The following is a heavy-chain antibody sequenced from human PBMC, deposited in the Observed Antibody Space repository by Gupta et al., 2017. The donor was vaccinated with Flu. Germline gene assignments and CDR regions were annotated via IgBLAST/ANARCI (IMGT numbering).Heavy chain of an antibody. J-gene: IGHJ6*02. CDR3: TTDKDYSNYFRDGMDV. CDR2: IKSKTDGGTT. V-gene: IGHV3-15*01. D-gene: IGHD4-4*01. CDR1: GFPFSNAW. Sequence: EVQLVESGGGLVKPVGSLSISCAASGFPFSNAWMSWVHQDPGKGLEWVGRIKSKTDGGTTDYAAPVKGRFTISRDDSKNTLYLQMNSLKTEDTAVYYCTTDKDYSNYFRDGMDVWGQGTTVTVSS.